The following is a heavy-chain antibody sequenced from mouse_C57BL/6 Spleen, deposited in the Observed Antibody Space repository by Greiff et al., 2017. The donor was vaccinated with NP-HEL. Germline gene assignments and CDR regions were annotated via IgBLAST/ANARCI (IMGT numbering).Heavy chain of an antibody. CDR2: INYDGSST. CDR1: GFTFSDYY. V-gene: IGHV5-16*01. CDR3: ARDDGYYDWYCDV. D-gene: IGHD2-3*01. J-gene: IGHJ1*03. Sequence: EVKLVESEGGLVQPGSSMKLSCTASGFTFSDYYMAWVRQVPEKGLEWVANINYDGSSTYYLDSLKSRFIISRDNAKNILYLQMSSLKSEDTATYYCARDDGYYDWYCDVWGTGTTVTVSS.